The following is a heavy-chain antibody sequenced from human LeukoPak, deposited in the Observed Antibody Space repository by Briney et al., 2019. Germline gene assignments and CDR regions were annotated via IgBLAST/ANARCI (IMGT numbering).Heavy chain of an antibody. J-gene: IGHJ4*02. CDR2: INHSGST. CDR3: ARGNSGWYAPDWDDY. D-gene: IGHD6-19*01. V-gene: IGHV4-34*01. Sequence: PSETLSLTCAVYGGSFSGYYWSWIRQPPGKGLEWIGEINHSGSTNYNPSLKSRVTISVDTSKNQFSLKLSSVTAADTAVYYCARGNSGWYAPDWDDYWGQGTLVTVSS. CDR1: GGSFSGYY.